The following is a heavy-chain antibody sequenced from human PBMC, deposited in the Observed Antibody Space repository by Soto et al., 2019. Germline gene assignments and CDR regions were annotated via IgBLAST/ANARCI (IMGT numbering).Heavy chain of an antibody. J-gene: IGHJ4*02. Sequence: EMHLVESGGGLVQPGRSLTISCAASGFTFEDYAMHWVRQDPGKGLEWVSGISWNSGEIIYAESVRGRFTISRDNAKNSLYLQMNSLRPEDTALYYCAKMVTWDSSWYYQGGFDCWGQGTLVTVSS. CDR3: AKMVTWDSSWYYQGGFDC. CDR2: ISWNSGEI. V-gene: IGHV3-9*01. D-gene: IGHD3-22*01. CDR1: GFTFEDYA.